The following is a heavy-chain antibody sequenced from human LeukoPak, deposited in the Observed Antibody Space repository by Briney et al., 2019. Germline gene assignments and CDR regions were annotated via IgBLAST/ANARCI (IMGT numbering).Heavy chain of an antibody. D-gene: IGHD2-15*01. Sequence: GGSLRLSCAASGFTFSSYGMPWVRQAPGKGLEWVAVIWYDGSNKYYADSVKGRFTISRDNSKNTLYLQMNSLRAEDTAVYYCARDWDRYCSGGSCYSAHYWGQGTLVTVSS. CDR3: ARDWDRYCSGGSCYSAHY. J-gene: IGHJ4*02. V-gene: IGHV3-33*01. CDR2: IWYDGSNK. CDR1: GFTFSSYG.